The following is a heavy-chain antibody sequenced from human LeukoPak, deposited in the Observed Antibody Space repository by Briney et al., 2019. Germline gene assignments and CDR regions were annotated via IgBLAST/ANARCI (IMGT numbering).Heavy chain of an antibody. CDR1: GGSISSYY. CDR3: ARTQRDYVYFDY. CDR2: IYYSGST. J-gene: IGHJ4*02. V-gene: IGHV4-59*08. D-gene: IGHD4-17*01. Sequence: SETLSLTCSVSGGSISSYYWSWIRQPPGKGLEWIGYIYYSGSTNYNPSLKSRVTISVDTSKNQFSLKLSSVTAADTAVYYCARTQRDYVYFDYWGQGTLVTVSS.